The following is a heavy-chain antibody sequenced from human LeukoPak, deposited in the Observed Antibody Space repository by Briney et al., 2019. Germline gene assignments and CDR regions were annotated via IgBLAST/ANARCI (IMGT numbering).Heavy chain of an antibody. V-gene: IGHV3-23*01. J-gene: IGHJ6*03. CDR3: AKLGGHPLHNYYVGV. Sequence: RGSLRLSSAASGLTFSSYAMSWVRQAPGKGLEWVSGILDSGYSTYYPNSVKGRFTISRDNSNNTLYLQMNSLRAEDTAVYYCAKLGGHPLHNYYVGVWGKGTTVAVSS. D-gene: IGHD3-16*01. CDR2: ILDSGYST. CDR1: GLTFSSYA.